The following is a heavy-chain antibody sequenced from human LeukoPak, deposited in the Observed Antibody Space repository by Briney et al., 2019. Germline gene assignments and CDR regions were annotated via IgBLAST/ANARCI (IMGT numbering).Heavy chain of an antibody. D-gene: IGHD1-1*01. Sequence: GGSLRLSCVASGFIFSEAWMTWVRQAPGKGLEWVARIKTNAEGATTQYAAPVKGRFTVSRDDSQNTVFLNINNLKTEDTGEYYCTTDATSLDFWGQGTLVTASS. CDR1: GFIFSEAW. CDR2: IKTNAEGATT. J-gene: IGHJ4*02. V-gene: IGHV3-15*01. CDR3: TTDATSLDF.